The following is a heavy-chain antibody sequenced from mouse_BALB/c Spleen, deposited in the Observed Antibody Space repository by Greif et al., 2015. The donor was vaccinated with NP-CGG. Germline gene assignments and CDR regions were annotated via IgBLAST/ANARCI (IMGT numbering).Heavy chain of an antibody. CDR2: IRSKSNNYAT. Sequence: EVQGVESGGGLVQPKGSLKLSCAASGFTFNTNAMNWVRQAPGKGLEWVARIRSKSNNYATYYADSVKDRFTISRDDSQSMLYLQMNNLKTEDTAMYYCVRDYYGYFDYWGQGTTLTVSS. D-gene: IGHD1-1*01. V-gene: IGHV10S3*01. J-gene: IGHJ2*01. CDR3: VRDYYGYFDY. CDR1: GFTFNTNA.